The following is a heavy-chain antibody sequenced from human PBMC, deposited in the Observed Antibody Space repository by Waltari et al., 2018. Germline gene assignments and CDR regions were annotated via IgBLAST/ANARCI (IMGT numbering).Heavy chain of an antibody. CDR2: IGSSYSTK. D-gene: IGHD3-9*01. Sequence: VQLVESGGTLVQPGGSLRFSCAASGFTFSDYEMNWVRQAPGKGLEWLSFIGSSYSTKYYADSVEGRFSISRDNGNNSVYRQMNSLRVEDTAVYYCAREHYGILTGYRGGFDYWGRGTLVTVSS. J-gene: IGHJ4*02. CDR1: GFTFSDYE. CDR3: AREHYGILTGYRGGFDY. V-gene: IGHV3-48*03.